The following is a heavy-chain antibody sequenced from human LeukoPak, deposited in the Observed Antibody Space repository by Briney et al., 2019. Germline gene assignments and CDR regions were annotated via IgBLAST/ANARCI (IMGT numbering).Heavy chain of an antibody. D-gene: IGHD1-26*01. J-gene: IGHJ3*02. CDR3: ARAITRGADAFHI. V-gene: IGHV1-69*01. Sequence: SVKVSCKASGGTFSSYAISWVRQAPGQGLEWMGGIIPIFGTANYAQKFQGRVTITADESTSTAYMELSSLRSEDTAVYYCARAITRGADAFHIWGQGTMVTVSS. CDR1: GGTFSSYA. CDR2: IIPIFGTA.